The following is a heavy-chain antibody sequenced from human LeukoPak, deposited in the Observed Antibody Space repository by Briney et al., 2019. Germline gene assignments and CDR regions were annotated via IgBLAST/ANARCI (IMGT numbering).Heavy chain of an antibody. Sequence: SGGSLRLSCTASGFIFSSSAMTWVRQAPGKGLEWVSAISDSGGSTVYADSVRGRLTISRDNSKNTLYLQMSSLSDEDTAIYYCTKGGSYAPLDYWGQGTLVTVSS. CDR2: ISDSGGST. CDR3: TKGGSYAPLDY. V-gene: IGHV3-23*01. D-gene: IGHD1-26*01. J-gene: IGHJ4*02. CDR1: GFIFSSSA.